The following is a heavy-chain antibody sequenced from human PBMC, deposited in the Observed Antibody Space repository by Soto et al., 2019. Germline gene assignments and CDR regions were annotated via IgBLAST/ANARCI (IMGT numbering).Heavy chain of an antibody. CDR3: AKKKTAGKSWGAPWFDP. CDR1: GFTFSSYG. Sequence: GGSLSLSCAASGFTFSSYGMHWVRQAPGKGLEWVAVISYDGSNKYYADSVKGRFTISRDNSKNTLYLQMNSLRAEDTAVYYCAKKKTAGKSWGAPWFDPWGQGTLVTVSS. J-gene: IGHJ5*02. CDR2: ISYDGSNK. D-gene: IGHD6-13*01. V-gene: IGHV3-30*18.